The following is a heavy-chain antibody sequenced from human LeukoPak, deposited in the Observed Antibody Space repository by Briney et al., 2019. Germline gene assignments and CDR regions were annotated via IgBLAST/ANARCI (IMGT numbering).Heavy chain of an antibody. J-gene: IGHJ5*02. CDR3: ARDGIAAAFDP. Sequence: GGSLRLSCAASGFTVSSNYMSWVRQAPGKGLDWVSVIYSGGSTYYADSVKGRFTISRDNSKNTLYLQMNSLRAEDTAVYYCARDGIAAAFDPWGQGTLVTVSS. CDR1: GFTVSSNY. CDR2: IYSGGST. D-gene: IGHD6-13*01. V-gene: IGHV3-66*01.